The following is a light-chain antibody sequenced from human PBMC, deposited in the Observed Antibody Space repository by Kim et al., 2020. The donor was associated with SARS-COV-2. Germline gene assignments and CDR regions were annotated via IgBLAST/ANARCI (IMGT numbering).Light chain of an antibody. CDR1: GNIVGNQG. V-gene: IGLV10-54*02. CDR2: RSN. J-gene: IGLJ3*02. CDR3: STLDSSLRM. Sequence: QAGLTQPPSVSEGLRQTATLPCTGNGNIVGNQGAAWLQQHLGHPPNCRSNNRPSEISGRFSASRSGKTASLTITGLQPEGEPDFHWSTLDSSLRMFGGGTQLTVL.